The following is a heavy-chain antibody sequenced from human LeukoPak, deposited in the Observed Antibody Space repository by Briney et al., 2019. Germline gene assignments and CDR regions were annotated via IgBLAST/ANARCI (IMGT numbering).Heavy chain of an antibody. CDR1: GYTFSGDY. J-gene: IGHJ6*03. Sequence: ASVKVSCKASGYTFSGDYMHWVRQAPGQGLEWMGRIRSNSEDIQYAQKFQGRVTMTWDTSTSTAYMELTRLTSDDTAVYYCARSSPGIAAAGTHYYYYMDVWGKGTTVTVSS. V-gene: IGHV1-2*06. CDR3: ARSSPGIAAAGTHYYYYMDV. CDR2: IRSNSEDI. D-gene: IGHD6-13*01.